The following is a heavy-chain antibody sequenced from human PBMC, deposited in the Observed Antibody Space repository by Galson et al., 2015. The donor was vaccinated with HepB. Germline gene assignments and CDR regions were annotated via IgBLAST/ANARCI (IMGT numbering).Heavy chain of an antibody. J-gene: IGHJ4*02. CDR1: GFTFSRYA. CDR3: AKDGIMVSNNPYQLHF. Sequence: SLRLSCEASGFTFSRYAMTWVRKAPGKGLEWISSITSNGGRTFYTNSVKGRFTISRDNSRNTVVLQLSSLRPEDTAVYYCAKDGIMVSNNPYQLHFWGQGTLVSVSS. V-gene: IGHV3-23*01. CDR2: ITSNGGRT. D-gene: IGHD2-8*01.